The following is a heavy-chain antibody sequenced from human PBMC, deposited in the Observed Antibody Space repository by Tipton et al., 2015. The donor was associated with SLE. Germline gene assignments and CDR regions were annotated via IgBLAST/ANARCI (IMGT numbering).Heavy chain of an antibody. V-gene: IGHV3-30*04. Sequence: SLRLSCAASGFTFSSYAMHWVRQAPGKGLEWVAVISYDGSNKYYADSVKGRFTISRDNSKNTLYLQMNSLRAEDTAVYYCTRWREAYGDFPIFDYWGQGTRVTVSS. CDR1: GFTFSSYA. J-gene: IGHJ4*02. CDR2: ISYDGSNK. D-gene: IGHD4-17*01. CDR3: TRWREAYGDFPIFDY.